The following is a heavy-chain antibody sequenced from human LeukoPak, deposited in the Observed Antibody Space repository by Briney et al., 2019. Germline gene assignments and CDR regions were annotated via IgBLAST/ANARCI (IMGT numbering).Heavy chain of an antibody. CDR3: ARESGGTYYYDSSGHNWFDP. V-gene: IGHV4-4*07. CDR1: GGSISSYY. CDR2: IYTSGST. D-gene: IGHD3-22*01. Sequence: SETLSLTCTVSGGSISSYYWSWIRQPAGKGLEWIGRIYTSGSTNYSPSLKSRVTMSVYTSKNQFSLKLSSVTAADTAVYYCARESGGTYYYDSSGHNWFDPWGQGTLVTVSS. J-gene: IGHJ5*02.